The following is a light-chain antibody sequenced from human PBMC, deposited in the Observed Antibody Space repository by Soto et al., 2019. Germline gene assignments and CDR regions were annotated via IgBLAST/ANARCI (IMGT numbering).Light chain of an antibody. CDR1: SSDVGGYNY. CDR2: DVS. V-gene: IGLV2-14*01. CDR3: SSYTSSTSAV. Sequence: QSALTQPASVSGFPGQSITISCTGTSSDVGGYNYVSWYQQNPGKAPNLMIYDVSNRPSGVSNRFSGSKSGNTASLTISGLQAEDEADYYCSSYTSSTSAVFGTGTKLTVL. J-gene: IGLJ1*01.